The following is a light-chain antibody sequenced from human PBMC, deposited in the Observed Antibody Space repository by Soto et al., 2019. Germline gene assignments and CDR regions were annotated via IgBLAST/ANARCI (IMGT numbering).Light chain of an antibody. CDR1: SSDVGGYNF. CDR2: EVS. V-gene: IGLV2-8*01. Sequence: QSALTQPPSASGSPGQSVTISCTGTSSDVGGYNFVSWYQQHPGKAPKLMIYEVSERPSGVPDRFSGSKSGNTPSLTVSGIQAEDEADYYCSSYAGSNIVVFGGGTKLTVL. CDR3: SSYAGSNIVV. J-gene: IGLJ2*01.